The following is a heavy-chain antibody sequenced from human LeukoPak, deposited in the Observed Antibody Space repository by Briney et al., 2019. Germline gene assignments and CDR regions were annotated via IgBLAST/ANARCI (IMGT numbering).Heavy chain of an antibody. D-gene: IGHD2-15*01. CDR2: ISTSGNYI. J-gene: IGHJ4*02. CDR1: GFTFSVYS. Sequence: PGGSLRLSCAASGFTFSVYSMSWVRQAPGKGLEWVSYISTSGNYIYYADSVKGRFTISRDNAKNSLYLQMNSLRAEDTAVYYCSRGSYNSGGTSDYWGQGNLVTVSS. CDR3: SRGSYNSGGTSDY. V-gene: IGHV3-21*01.